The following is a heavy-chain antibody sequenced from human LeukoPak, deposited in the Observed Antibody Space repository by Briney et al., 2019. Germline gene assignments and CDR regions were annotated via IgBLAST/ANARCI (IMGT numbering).Heavy chain of an antibody. Sequence: TGGSLRLSCAASELMFSAYAMTWVRQAPGKGLEWVSAISGSGGSTYYADSVKGRFTISRGNSKNTLYLQMNSLRAEDTAVYYCANSEPPSYYYDSSGYSDYWGQGTLVTVSS. CDR1: ELMFSAYA. J-gene: IGHJ4*02. V-gene: IGHV3-23*01. D-gene: IGHD3-22*01. CDR3: ANSEPPSYYYDSSGYSDY. CDR2: ISGSGGST.